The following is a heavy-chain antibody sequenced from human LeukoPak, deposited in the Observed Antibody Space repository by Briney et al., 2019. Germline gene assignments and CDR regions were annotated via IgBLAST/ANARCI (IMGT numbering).Heavy chain of an antibody. CDR1: GYSISSGYY. J-gene: IGHJ4*02. CDR3: ARHVYYGSGSSYYFDY. Sequence: SETLSPTCAVSGYSISSGYYWGWIRQPPGKGLEWIGSIYHSGSTYYNPSLKSRVTMSVEKSKNQFSLKLSSVTAADTAVYFCARHVYYGSGSSYYFDYWGQGTLVTVSS. CDR2: IYHSGST. V-gene: IGHV4-38-2*01. D-gene: IGHD3-10*01.